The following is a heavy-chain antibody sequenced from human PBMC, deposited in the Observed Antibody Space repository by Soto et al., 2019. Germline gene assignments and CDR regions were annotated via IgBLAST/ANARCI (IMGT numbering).Heavy chain of an antibody. CDR2: IYPGDSDT. J-gene: IGHJ3*02. CDR1: GDSFTSYL. CDR3: ARHAPWPLYTGYALFAFDI. D-gene: IGHD5-12*01. Sequence: XDSLKVSWKCSGDSFTSYLIGLVLQMPGKGLEWMGIIYPGDSDTRYSPSFQGQVTISADKSISTAYLQWSSLKASDTAMYYCARHAPWPLYTGYALFAFDICGQRTMVTVSS. V-gene: IGHV5-51*01.